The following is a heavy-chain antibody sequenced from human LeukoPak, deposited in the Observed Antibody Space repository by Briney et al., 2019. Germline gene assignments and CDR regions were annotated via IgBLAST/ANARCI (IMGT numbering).Heavy chain of an antibody. CDR1: GGSISSYY. CDR2: IYYSGST. Sequence: YPSETLSLTCTVSGGSISSYYWSWIRQPPGKGLEWIGYIYYSGSTNYNPSLKSRVTISVDTSKNQFSLKLSSVTAADTAVYYCARDRTYYYYGMDVWGQGTTVTVPS. V-gene: IGHV4-59*01. J-gene: IGHJ6*02. CDR3: ARDRTYYYYGMDV.